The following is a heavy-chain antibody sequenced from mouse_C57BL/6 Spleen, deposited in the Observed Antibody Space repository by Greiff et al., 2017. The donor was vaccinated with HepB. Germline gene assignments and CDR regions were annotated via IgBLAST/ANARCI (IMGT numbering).Heavy chain of an antibody. CDR2: ISSDGSYT. D-gene: IGHD2-2*01. CDR3: ARLGLRPLGMDY. CDR1: GFTFSSYG. Sequence: EVHLVESGGDLVKPGGSLKLSCAASGFTFSSYGMSWVRQTPDKRLEWVATISSDGSYTYYPDSVKGRFTISRDNAKNTLYLQMSSLKSEDTAMYYCARLGLRPLGMDYWGQGTSVTVSS. J-gene: IGHJ4*01. V-gene: IGHV5-6*01.